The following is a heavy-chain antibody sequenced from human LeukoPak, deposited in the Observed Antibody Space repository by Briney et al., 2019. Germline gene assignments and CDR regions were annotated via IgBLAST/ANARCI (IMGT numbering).Heavy chain of an antibody. D-gene: IGHD2-15*01. Sequence: PGGSLRLSCAASGFTFSSYWMSRVRQAPGKGLEWVANIKQDGSEKYYADSVKGRFTISRDNSKNTLYLQMNSLRAEDTAVYYCAKAMAYCSGGSCYRNAFDIWGQGTMVTVSS. V-gene: IGHV3-7*01. CDR2: IKQDGSEK. CDR1: GFTFSSYW. J-gene: IGHJ3*02. CDR3: AKAMAYCSGGSCYRNAFDI.